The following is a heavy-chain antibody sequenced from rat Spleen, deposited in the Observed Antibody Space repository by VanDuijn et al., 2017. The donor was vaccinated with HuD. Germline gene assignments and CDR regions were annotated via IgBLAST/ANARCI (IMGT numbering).Heavy chain of an antibody. D-gene: IGHD1-11*01. V-gene: IGHV5-34*01. CDR3: ARHGTEGMRGYFDY. Sequence: EVQLVESGGDLVQPGRSLKLSCVASGFTFSDYGMSWIRQAPGKGLEWVAYISSGSGAIYYTDTVKGRFTIARDNAKSTLYLQMNSLRSEDTATYYCARHGTEGMRGYFDYWGQGVMVTVSS. CDR1: GFTFSDYG. J-gene: IGHJ2*01. CDR2: ISSGSGAI.